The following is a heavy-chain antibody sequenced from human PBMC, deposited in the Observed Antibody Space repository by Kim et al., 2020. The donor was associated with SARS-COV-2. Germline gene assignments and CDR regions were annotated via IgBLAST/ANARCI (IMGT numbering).Heavy chain of an antibody. V-gene: IGHV4-31*02. D-gene: IGHD5-18*01. J-gene: IGHJ4*02. CDR2: T. Sequence: TYHTPSLKSRVTISVDTSKSQFSLKLSSVTAADAAVYYCASVDTAMSFDYWGQGTLVTVSS. CDR3: ASVDTAMSFDY.